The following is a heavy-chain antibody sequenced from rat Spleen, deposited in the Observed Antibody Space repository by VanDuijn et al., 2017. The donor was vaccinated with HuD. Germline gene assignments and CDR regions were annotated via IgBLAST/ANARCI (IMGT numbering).Heavy chain of an antibody. CDR3: ARGGFFRY. V-gene: IGHV5-17*01. CDR1: GFTFSDYA. CDR2: INYDGRST. Sequence: EVQLVESGGGLVQPGNSLKLSCAASGFTFSDYAMAWVRQAPTKGLEWVATINYDGRSTFYRDSVRARFTISRDNAKSILYLQMNSLRSEDTATYYCARGGFFRYWGQGVMVTVSS. D-gene: IGHD1-6*01. J-gene: IGHJ2*01.